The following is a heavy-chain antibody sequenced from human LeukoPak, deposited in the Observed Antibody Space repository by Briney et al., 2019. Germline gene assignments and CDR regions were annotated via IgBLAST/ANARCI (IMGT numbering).Heavy chain of an antibody. CDR1: GYSISSGYF. Sequence: SETLSLTCTVSGYSISSGYFWGWIRPPPGKGLGGIGYIYYSGSTNYNPSLKSRVTISVDTSKNQFSLKLSSVTAADTAVYYCARGAYSSGWYGDYFDYWGQGTLVTVSS. D-gene: IGHD6-19*01. CDR3: ARGAYSSGWYGDYFDY. J-gene: IGHJ4*02. CDR2: IYYSGST. V-gene: IGHV4-61*01.